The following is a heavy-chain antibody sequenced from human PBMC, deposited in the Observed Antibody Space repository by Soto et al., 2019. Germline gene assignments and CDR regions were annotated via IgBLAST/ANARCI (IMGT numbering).Heavy chain of an antibody. V-gene: IGHV1-3*01. CDR2: INAGNGNT. J-gene: IGHJ4*02. CDR3: ARGPGGPDGPGDY. D-gene: IGHD2-15*01. CDR1: GYTFTSYA. Sequence: VKVSCKASGYTFTSYAMHWVRQAPGQRLEWMGWINAGNGNTKYSQKFQGRVTITRDTSASTAYMDLSSLRSEDTAVYYCARGPGGPDGPGDYWGQGTLVTVSS.